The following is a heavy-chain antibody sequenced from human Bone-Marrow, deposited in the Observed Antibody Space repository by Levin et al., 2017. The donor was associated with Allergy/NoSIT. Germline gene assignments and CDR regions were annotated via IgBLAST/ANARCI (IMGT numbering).Heavy chain of an antibody. CDR1: GFTFRDYW. CDR3: ARNLRGSSAYDAFDI. CDR2: IDQHGSQK. J-gene: IGHJ3*02. D-gene: IGHD5-12*01. V-gene: IGHV3-7*03. Sequence: QPGGSLRLSCAAAGFTFRDYWMTWVRQTPGRGLEWVASIDQHGSQKYYVDSVKGRFTISRDNAKNSVDLQMNYLRDDDTAVYSCARNLRGSSAYDAFDIWGHGTMVTFSS.